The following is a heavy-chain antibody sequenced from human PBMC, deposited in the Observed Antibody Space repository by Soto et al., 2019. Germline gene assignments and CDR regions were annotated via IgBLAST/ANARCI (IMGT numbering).Heavy chain of an antibody. Sequence: EVQLVESGGGLVKPGGSLRLSCAASGFNFSDAWMNWVRQAPGKGLEWVGHVKTKTDGGTTEYAASVKGRFIVSRDDSRNTLYLQMNSLKSEDTAMYYCTTLGTSWGQGTLVVVSS. CDR3: TTLGTS. CDR2: VKTKTDGGTT. J-gene: IGHJ4*02. D-gene: IGHD1-1*01. CDR1: GFNFSDAW. V-gene: IGHV3-15*07.